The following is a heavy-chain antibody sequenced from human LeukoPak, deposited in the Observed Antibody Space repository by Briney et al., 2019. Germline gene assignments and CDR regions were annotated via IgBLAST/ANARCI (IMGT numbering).Heavy chain of an antibody. V-gene: IGHV4-30-2*01. J-gene: IGHJ3*02. CDR1: GGSISSGGYS. CDR3: ARFTMIVGREDAFDI. CDR2: IYHSGST. Sequence: SETLSLTCAVSGGSISSGGYSWSWIRQPPGKGLEWIGYIYHSGSTYYNPSLKSRVTISVDRSKNQFSLKLSSVTAADTAVYYCARFTMIVGREDAFDIWGQGTMVTVSS. D-gene: IGHD3-22*01.